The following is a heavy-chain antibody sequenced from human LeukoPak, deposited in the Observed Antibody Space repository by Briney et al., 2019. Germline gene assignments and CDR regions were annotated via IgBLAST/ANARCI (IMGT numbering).Heavy chain of an antibody. CDR3: ARQGARAGDGYKTHPGDDAFDI. J-gene: IGHJ3*02. CDR1: GYSFTSYW. Sequence: GESLKISCKGSGYSFTSYWIGWVRQMPGKGLECMGIIYPGDSDARYSPSFQGQVTISADKSISTAYPQWSSLKASDTAMYYCARQGARAGDGYKTHPGDDAFDIWGQGTMVTVSS. CDR2: IYPGDSDA. V-gene: IGHV5-51*01. D-gene: IGHD5-24*01.